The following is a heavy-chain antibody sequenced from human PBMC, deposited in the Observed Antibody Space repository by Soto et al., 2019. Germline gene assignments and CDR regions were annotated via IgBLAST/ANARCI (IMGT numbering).Heavy chain of an antibody. CDR2: ISACNGNT. J-gene: IGHJ6*02. CDR1: GYTCTSYG. D-gene: IGHD4-17*01. Sequence: ASVKVSCKASGYTCTSYGISWVRQAPGQGLEWMGWISACNGNTKYAQKFQGRVTITRDTSASTAYMELSSLRSEDTAVYYCATTTVTTSFGYYYYYYGMDVWGQGTTVTVSS. CDR3: ATTTVTTSFGYYYYYYGMDV. V-gene: IGHV1-18*01.